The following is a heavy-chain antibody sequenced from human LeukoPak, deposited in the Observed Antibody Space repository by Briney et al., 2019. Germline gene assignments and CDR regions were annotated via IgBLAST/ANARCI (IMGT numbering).Heavy chain of an antibody. CDR3: AGWDTAMVY. D-gene: IGHD5-18*01. J-gene: IGHJ4*02. Sequence: SETLSLTCAVYGGSFSGYYWSWIRQPPGKGLEWIGEINHSGSTNYNPSLKSRVTISVDTSKNQFSLKLSSVTAADTAVYYCAGWDTAMVYWGQGTLVTVSS. CDR2: INHSGST. V-gene: IGHV4-34*01. CDR1: GGSFSGYY.